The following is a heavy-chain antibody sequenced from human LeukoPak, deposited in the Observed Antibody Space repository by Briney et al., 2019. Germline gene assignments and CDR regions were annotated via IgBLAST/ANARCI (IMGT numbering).Heavy chain of an antibody. D-gene: IGHD5-18*01. CDR3: TRELARLPTLDY. Sequence: GGSLRLSCAASGFTSSNYWMHWVRDAPGKGLVWGSRINSDGGSTRSTDSVKGRFPISRDNAKNTLYLQMTSLRAEDTAVDYCTRELARLPTLDYWGQGTLVTVSS. V-gene: IGHV3-74*01. CDR2: INSDGGST. CDR1: GFTSSNYW. J-gene: IGHJ4*02.